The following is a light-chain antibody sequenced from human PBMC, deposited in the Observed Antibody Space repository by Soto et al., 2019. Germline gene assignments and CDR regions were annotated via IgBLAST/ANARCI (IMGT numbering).Light chain of an antibody. CDR1: QDISKW. Sequence: DIQMTQSPSTLSASVGDRVAITCRASQDISKWLAWYQQKPGKPPKLLLYDASGLDSGVPSRFSGSGYGTEFTLTISGLQPEEFATFYCQQYDSFPWTFGPGTNVDIK. V-gene: IGKV1-5*01. J-gene: IGKJ1*01. CDR2: DAS. CDR3: QQYDSFPWT.